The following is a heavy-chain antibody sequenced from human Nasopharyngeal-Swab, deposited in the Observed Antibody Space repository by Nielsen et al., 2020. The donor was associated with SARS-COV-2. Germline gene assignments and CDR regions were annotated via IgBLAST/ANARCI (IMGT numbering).Heavy chain of an antibody. CDR2: IYSGGTT. CDR3: ARGGVTIFGVVILDGFDI. D-gene: IGHD3-3*01. J-gene: IGHJ3*02. CDR1: GFTVSSNY. Sequence: GESLKISCPASGFTVSSNYMSWVRQAPGKGLEWVSVIYSGGTTYYADSVKGRFTISRDNSKNTLYLQMNSLRAEDTAVYYCARGGVTIFGVVILDGFDIWGQGTMVTVSS. V-gene: IGHV3-53*01.